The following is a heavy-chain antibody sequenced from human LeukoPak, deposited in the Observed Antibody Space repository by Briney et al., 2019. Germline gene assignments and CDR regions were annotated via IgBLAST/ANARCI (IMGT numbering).Heavy chain of an antibody. V-gene: IGHV6-1*01. CDR1: GDSVSSNSAA. CDR2: TYYRSKWYN. D-gene: IGHD3-10*01. Sequence: SQTLSLTCAISGDSVSSNSAAWNWIRQSPSRGLEWLGRTYYRSKWYNDYEVSVKSRITINPDTSKNQFSLQLNSVTPEDTAVYYCAREAYGSGSSGYYYGMDVWGQGTTVTVSS. J-gene: IGHJ6*02. CDR3: AREAYGSGSSGYYYGMDV.